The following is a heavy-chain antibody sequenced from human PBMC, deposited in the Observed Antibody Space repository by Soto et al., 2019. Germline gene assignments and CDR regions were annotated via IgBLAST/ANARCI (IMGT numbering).Heavy chain of an antibody. CDR2: ISAYNGNT. J-gene: IGHJ4*02. CDR1: GYTFTSYG. V-gene: IGHV1-18*01. CDR3: AVTVPYSSSWYYCDY. D-gene: IGHD6-13*01. Sequence: ASVKVSCKASGYTFTSYGISWVRQAPGQGLEWMGWISAYNGNTNYAQKLQGIVTMTTDTSTSTAYMELRSLRSDDTAVYYCAVTVPYSSSWYYCDYWGQGTLVTVSS.